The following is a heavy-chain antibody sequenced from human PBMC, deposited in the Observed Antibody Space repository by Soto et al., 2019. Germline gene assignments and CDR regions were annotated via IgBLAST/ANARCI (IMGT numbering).Heavy chain of an antibody. CDR1: GYTFSDYY. CDR3: AREPATAKPEGVDY. V-gene: IGHV1-2*02. J-gene: IGHJ4*02. D-gene: IGHD1-1*01. Sequence: ASVKVSCKASGYTFSDYYIHWVRQAPGQGLEWMGWINPNSGGTKYAPKFQGGVTMTRDTSITTAYVELSRLRSGDTAVYYCAREPATAKPEGVDYWGQGTLVTAPQ. CDR2: INPNSGGT.